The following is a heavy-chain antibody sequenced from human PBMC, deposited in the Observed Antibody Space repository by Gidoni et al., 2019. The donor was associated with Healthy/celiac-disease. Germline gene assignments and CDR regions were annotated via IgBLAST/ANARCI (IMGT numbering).Heavy chain of an antibody. CDR3: ASGLRLFNYGPHGVFDY. J-gene: IGHJ4*02. Sequence: QVQLQQWGAGLLQPSETLSLTFAVYGGSFSGYYCSWIRQPPGKGLEWIGEINHSGSTNYNPSRKSRVTISVDTSKNQFTLKRSSVTAADTAVYYCASGLRLFNYGPHGVFDYWGQGTLVTVSS. CDR1: GGSFSGYY. D-gene: IGHD4-17*01. CDR2: INHSGST. V-gene: IGHV4-34*01.